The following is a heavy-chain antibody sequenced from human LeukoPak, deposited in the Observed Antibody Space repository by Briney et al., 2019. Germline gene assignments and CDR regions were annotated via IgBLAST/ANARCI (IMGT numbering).Heavy chain of an antibody. J-gene: IGHJ4*02. CDR1: GGSFSGYY. CDR2: INHSGST. V-gene: IGHV4-34*01. D-gene: IGHD3-16*01. Sequence: PSETLSLTCAVYGGSFSGYYWSWIRQPPGKGLEWIGEINHSGSTNYNPSLKSRVTISVDTSKNQFSLKLSSVTAADTAVYYCARGLSSGGEQGDYWGQGTLVTVSS. CDR3: ARGLSSGGEQGDY.